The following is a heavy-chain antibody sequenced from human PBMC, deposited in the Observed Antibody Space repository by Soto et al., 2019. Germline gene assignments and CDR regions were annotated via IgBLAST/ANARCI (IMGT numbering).Heavy chain of an antibody. V-gene: IGHV1-69*12. Sequence: QVQLVQSGAEVKKPGSSVKVSCKASGGTFSSYAISWVRQAPGQGLEWMGGIIPIFGTANYAQKFQGRVTITADESTGTAYMELSSLRCEDTAVYYCARDLLVPPGYSSGEHDYWGQGTLVTVSS. CDR3: ARDLLVPPGYSSGEHDY. J-gene: IGHJ4*02. D-gene: IGHD5-18*01. CDR1: GGTFSSYA. CDR2: IIPIFGTA.